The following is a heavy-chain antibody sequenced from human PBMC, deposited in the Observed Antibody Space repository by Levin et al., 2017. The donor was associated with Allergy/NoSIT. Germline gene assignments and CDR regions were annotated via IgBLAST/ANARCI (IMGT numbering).Heavy chain of an antibody. CDR1: GGSISGGGYH. D-gene: IGHD2-2*03. J-gene: IGHJ4*02. V-gene: IGHV4-31*03. CDR3: AREDGSTFDF. CDR2: IYYSGST. Sequence: SQTLSLTCTVSGGSISGGGYHWTWIRQHPEKGLEWIGYIYYSGSTFYNPSLKSRLMISVDTAKNQFSLTVSSVTAAATAVDYWAREDGSTFDFWGQGALVTVAS.